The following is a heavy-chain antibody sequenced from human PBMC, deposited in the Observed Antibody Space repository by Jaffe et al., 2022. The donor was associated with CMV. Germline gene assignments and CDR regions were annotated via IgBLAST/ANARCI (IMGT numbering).Heavy chain of an antibody. J-gene: IGHJ3*02. CDR1: GYTFTSYA. Sequence: QVQLVQSGAEVKKPGASVKVSCKASGYTFTSYAMHWVRQAPGQRLEWMGWINAGNGNTKYSQKFQGRVTITRDTSASTAYMELSSLRSEDTAVYYCARGGMATISPGAFDIWGQGTMVTVSS. V-gene: IGHV1-3*01. D-gene: IGHD5-12*01. CDR2: INAGNGNT. CDR3: ARGGMATISPGAFDI.